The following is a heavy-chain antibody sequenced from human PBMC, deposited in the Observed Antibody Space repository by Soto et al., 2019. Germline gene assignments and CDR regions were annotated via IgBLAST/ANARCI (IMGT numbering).Heavy chain of an antibody. D-gene: IGHD5-12*01. V-gene: IGHV3-33*01. Sequence: QVQLVESGGGVVQPGRSLRLSCAASGFTFRNYGMHWVRQAPGKGLEWMAVIWYDGSNKYYADSVKGRFTISRDNSKNTLYLQMNSLGDEDTAVYYCARGRDGYNPDYWGPGTLVTVSS. J-gene: IGHJ4*02. CDR2: IWYDGSNK. CDR1: GFTFRNYG. CDR3: ARGRDGYNPDY.